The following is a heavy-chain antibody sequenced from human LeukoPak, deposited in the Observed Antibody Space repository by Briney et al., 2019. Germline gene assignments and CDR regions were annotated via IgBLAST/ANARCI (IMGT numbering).Heavy chain of an antibody. J-gene: IGHJ5*02. V-gene: IGHV3-48*01. D-gene: IGHD2-8*01. CDR3: ARGRMAYAHRLNWFDP. CDR2: ISSSSSTI. CDR1: GFTFSSYS. Sequence: PGGSLRLSCAASGFTFSSYSMNWVRQAPGKGLEWVSYISSSSSTIYYADSVKGRFTISRDNAKNSLYLQMNSLRAEDTAVYYCARGRMAYAHRLNWFDPWGQGTLVTVSS.